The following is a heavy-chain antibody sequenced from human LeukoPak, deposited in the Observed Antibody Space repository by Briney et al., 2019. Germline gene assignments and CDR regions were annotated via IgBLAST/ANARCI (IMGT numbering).Heavy chain of an antibody. CDR2: ISYDGSNK. CDR1: GFSFTTYA. CDR3: VRSGFDY. D-gene: IGHD3-10*01. V-gene: IGHV3-30-3*01. Sequence: GGSLRLSCAASGFSFTTYAMHWFRQAPGKGLEWVAVISYDGSNKYYTDSVKGRFTISRDNSKNTLYLQMNSLRAEDTTVYYCVRSGFDYWGQGTLVTVSS. J-gene: IGHJ4*02.